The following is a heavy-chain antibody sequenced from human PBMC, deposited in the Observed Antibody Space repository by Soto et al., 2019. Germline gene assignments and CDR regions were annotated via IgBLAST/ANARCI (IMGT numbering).Heavy chain of an antibody. CDR2: VNWNGGST. CDR3: VRGARLNFDY. CDR1: GFTFDDYG. Sequence: EVQLVESGGGVLRPGGSLRLSCAASGFTFDDYGMSWARQAPGKGLEWVSGVNWNGGSTGYADSVKGRFTISRDNAKNSLYLQVISLRAEDTAFYYCVRGARLNFDYWGQGTLVTVSS. V-gene: IGHV3-20*04. J-gene: IGHJ4*02.